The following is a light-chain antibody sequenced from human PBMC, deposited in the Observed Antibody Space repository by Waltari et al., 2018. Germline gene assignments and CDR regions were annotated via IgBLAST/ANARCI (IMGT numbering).Light chain of an antibody. J-gene: IGLJ3*02. Sequence: QSPLTQPASVSGSPGQSIPISCSGTSSDVGRYKYVPWFQQLPGKAPKLMIYDVNNRPSGVSTRFSGSKSGNTASLTISGLQAEDEADYYCSSYTADTTRVFGGGTKLTVL. CDR2: DVN. V-gene: IGLV2-14*03. CDR1: SSDVGRYKY. CDR3: SSYTADTTRV.